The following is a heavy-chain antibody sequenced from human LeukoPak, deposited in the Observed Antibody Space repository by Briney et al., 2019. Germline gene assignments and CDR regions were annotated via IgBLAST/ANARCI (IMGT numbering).Heavy chain of an antibody. J-gene: IGHJ4*02. CDR3: ARTPLYSSGWYHTDY. V-gene: IGHV5-10-1*01. CDR2: IDPSDSYT. CDR1: GYIFTSYW. Sequence: GESLRISCQGSGYIFTSYWISWVRQMPGKGLEWMGRIDPSDSYTNYSPSFRGHVTISADKSISTAYLQWSSLKASDTAMYYCARTPLYSSGWYHTDYWGQGTLVTVSS. D-gene: IGHD6-19*01.